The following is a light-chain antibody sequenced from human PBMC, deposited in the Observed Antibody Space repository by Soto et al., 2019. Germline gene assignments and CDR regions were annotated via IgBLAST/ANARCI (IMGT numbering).Light chain of an antibody. CDR2: GAS. Sequence: EIVLTQSPGTLSLSPGERATLSCRASQSVSSSYLAWYQQKPGQAPRLLIYGASNRATGIPDRFSGSRSGTDFTLTISRLEPEDFAIYYCQQYAGSPRTFGQGTTVEVK. CDR1: QSVSSSY. J-gene: IGKJ1*01. V-gene: IGKV3-20*01. CDR3: QQYAGSPRT.